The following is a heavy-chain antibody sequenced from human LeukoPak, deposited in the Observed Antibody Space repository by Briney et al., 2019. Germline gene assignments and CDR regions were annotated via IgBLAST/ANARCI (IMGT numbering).Heavy chain of an antibody. D-gene: IGHD6-13*01. Sequence: SETLSLTCTVSGGPISSHYWTWIRQPPGKGLEWIGDIYYSGSTNYNPTLKSRVTISVDTSKNQFSLRLSSVTAADTAVYYCARSADSSSWYYGYWGQGTLVTVSS. CDR1: GGPISSHY. CDR3: ARSADSSSWYYGY. V-gene: IGHV4-59*11. CDR2: IYYSGST. J-gene: IGHJ4*02.